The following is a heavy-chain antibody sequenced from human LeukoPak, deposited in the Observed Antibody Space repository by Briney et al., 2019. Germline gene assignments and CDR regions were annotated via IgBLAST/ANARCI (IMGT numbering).Heavy chain of an antibody. V-gene: IGHV3-23*01. Sequence: AGSLRLSCAASGFTFSSYAMSWVRQAPGKGLEWVSAISGSGGSTYYADSVKGRFTISRDNSKNTLYLQMNSLRAEDTAVYYCAAFMVRGVIVEDYWGQGTLVTVSS. J-gene: IGHJ4*02. CDR2: ISGSGGST. CDR3: AAFMVRGVIVEDY. CDR1: GFTFSSYA. D-gene: IGHD3-10*01.